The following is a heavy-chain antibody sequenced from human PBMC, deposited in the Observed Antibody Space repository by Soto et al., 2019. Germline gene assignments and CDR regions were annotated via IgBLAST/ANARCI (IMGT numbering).Heavy chain of an antibody. D-gene: IGHD1-26*01. CDR3: ATTGMGVTLYYYYHGMDV. V-gene: IGHV3-66*01. J-gene: IGHJ6*02. CDR2: MFYGGST. CDR1: GFTVSTHY. Sequence: EVQLVESGGGLVQPGGSLRLPCAASGFTVSTHYMTWVRQAPGKGLEWVSVMFYGGSTYYADSVKGRFTISRDDSKNTLYLQMNSLRAEDTAVYYCATTGMGVTLYYYYHGMDVWGQGTTVTVSS.